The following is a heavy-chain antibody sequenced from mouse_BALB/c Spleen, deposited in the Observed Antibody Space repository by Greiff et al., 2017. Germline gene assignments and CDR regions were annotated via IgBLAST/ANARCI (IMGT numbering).Heavy chain of an antibody. CDR1: GFSLTSYG. J-gene: IGHJ3*01. Sequence: QVQLKESGPGLVAPSQSLSITCTVSGFSLTSYGVHWVRQPPGKGLEWLGVIWAGGSTNYNSALMSRLSISKDTSKSQVILKMNSLQTDDKAMYYCARGVNYLPWFAYWGQGTLVTVSA. CDR2: IWAGGST. D-gene: IGHD2-1*01. CDR3: ARGVNYLPWFAY. V-gene: IGHV2-9*02.